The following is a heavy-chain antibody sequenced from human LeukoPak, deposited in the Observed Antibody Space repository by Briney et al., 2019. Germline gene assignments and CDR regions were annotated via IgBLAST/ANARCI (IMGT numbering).Heavy chain of an antibody. J-gene: IGHJ6*03. V-gene: IGHV3-11*04. CDR3: AKVGGLYGGNSELDYYYYMDV. D-gene: IGHD4-23*01. CDR1: GFTFSDYY. CDR2: ISSSGSTI. Sequence: PGGSLRLSCAASGFTFSDYYMSWIRQAPGKGLEWVSYISSSGSTIYYADSVKGRFTISRDNAKNSLYLQMNSLRGDDTAVYLCAKVGGLYGGNSELDYYYYMDVWGKGTTVTVSS.